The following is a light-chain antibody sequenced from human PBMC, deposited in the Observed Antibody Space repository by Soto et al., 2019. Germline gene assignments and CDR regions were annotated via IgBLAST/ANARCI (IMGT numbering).Light chain of an antibody. CDR2: QVT. CDR3: SSYTDSSNYV. J-gene: IGLJ1*01. V-gene: IGLV2-14*01. CDR1: SSDLAIYNY. Sequence: QSALTQPASVSGSPGHSITLSCTGTSSDLAIYNYVSWYQQQPGKAPKLMIYQVTNRPSGVSNRFSGSRSGNTASLTISGLQAEDEADYYCSSYTDSSNYVFGTGTKLTVL.